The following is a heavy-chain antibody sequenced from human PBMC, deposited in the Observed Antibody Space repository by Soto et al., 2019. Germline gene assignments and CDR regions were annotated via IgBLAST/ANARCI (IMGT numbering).Heavy chain of an antibody. Sequence: QVQLVQSGAEVKKPGASVKVSCKASGYTFTSYYMHWVRQAPGQGLEWMGIINPSGDSTSYAQKFQGRVTMTRDTSTSTVYMELSSLRSEDTAVYYCARFSRITDAFDIWGQGTMVTVSS. J-gene: IGHJ3*02. V-gene: IGHV1-46*01. CDR1: GYTFTSYY. CDR3: ARFSRITDAFDI. CDR2: INPSGDST. D-gene: IGHD3-10*01.